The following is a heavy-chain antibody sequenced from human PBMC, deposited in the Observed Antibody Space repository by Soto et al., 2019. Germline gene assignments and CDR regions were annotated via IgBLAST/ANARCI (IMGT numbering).Heavy chain of an antibody. CDR1: GGSFSGYY. CDR2: INHSGIT. D-gene: IGHD6-19*01. J-gene: IGHJ6*02. Sequence: QVQLQQWGAGLLKPSETLSLTCAVYGGSFSGYYWSWIRQPPGKGLEWIGEINHSGITNYNPSLKRRPAIAVDTSKTQFSLTLSAVTAADTAVYYCARGKQWPAYYYYGMDVWGQGTTVSVSS. CDR3: ARGKQWPAYYYYGMDV. V-gene: IGHV4-34*01.